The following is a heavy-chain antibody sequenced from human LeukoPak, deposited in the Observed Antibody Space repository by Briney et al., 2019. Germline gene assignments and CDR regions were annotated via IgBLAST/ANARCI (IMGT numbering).Heavy chain of an antibody. Sequence: GGSLRLSCAASGFTFDDYGMSWVRQAPGKGLEWVSGINWNGGSTGYADSVKGRFTISRDNAKNSLYLQMNSLRAEDTALYYCARALGWATYYYYYMDVWGKGTTVTVSS. CDR1: GFTFDDYG. CDR3: ARALGWATYYYYYMDV. V-gene: IGHV3-20*04. D-gene: IGHD6-19*01. J-gene: IGHJ6*03. CDR2: INWNGGST.